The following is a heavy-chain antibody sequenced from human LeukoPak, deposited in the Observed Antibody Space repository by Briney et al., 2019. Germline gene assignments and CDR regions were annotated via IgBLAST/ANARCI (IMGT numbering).Heavy chain of an antibody. CDR1: GYSISSVFY. CDR2: IYHSGST. V-gene: IGHV4-38-2*01. CDR3: ARAHCYYSGYYFDY. Sequence: SETLSLTCSVSGYSISSVFYWDSIRQPPGKGLEWIGSIYHSGSTYYNPSLKSRVTISVDTSKTQFSLKLSSVTAADTAVYYCARAHCYYSGYYFDYWGQGTLVTVSS. J-gene: IGHJ4*02. D-gene: IGHD2-15*01.